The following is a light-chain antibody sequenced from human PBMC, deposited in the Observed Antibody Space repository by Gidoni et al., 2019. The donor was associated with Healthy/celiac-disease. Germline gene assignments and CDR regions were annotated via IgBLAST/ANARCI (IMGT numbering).Light chain of an antibody. J-gene: IGLJ1*01. CDR2: DVR. CDR1: SSDVGGHNY. Sequence: QSALTQPASASGSPGQSIPISCTGTSSDVGGHNYVSWDQQHPGKAPKLMLYDVRNRPSGVSNRFSGSKSGNTASLAISWLQAEDEADYYCSSYTSISTYVFGTGTKVTVL. CDR3: SSYTSISTYV. V-gene: IGLV2-14*03.